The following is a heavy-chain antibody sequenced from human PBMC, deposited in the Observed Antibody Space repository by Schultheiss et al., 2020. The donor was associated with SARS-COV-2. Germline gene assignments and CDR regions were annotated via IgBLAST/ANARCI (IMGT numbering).Heavy chain of an antibody. V-gene: IGHV3-9*01. CDR3: ARDVWLGSSSEV. D-gene: IGHD6-6*01. CDR2: ISWNSGSI. J-gene: IGHJ4*02. Sequence: GGSLRLSCAASGFTFDDYAMHWVRQAPGKGLEWVSGISWNSGSIGYADSVKGRFTISRDNAKNSLYLQMNSLRDEDTAVYYCARDVWLGSSSEVWGQGTLVTVSS. CDR1: GFTFDDYA.